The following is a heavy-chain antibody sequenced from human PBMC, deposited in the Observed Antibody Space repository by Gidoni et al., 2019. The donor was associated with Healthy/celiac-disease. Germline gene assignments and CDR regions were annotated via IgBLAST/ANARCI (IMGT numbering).Heavy chain of an antibody. J-gene: IGHJ6*02. CDR3: ARTYYDILTGYYSHYYYYGMDV. D-gene: IGHD3-9*01. V-gene: IGHV3-30-3*01. CDR1: GFTVSSYA. CDR2: ISYDGSNK. Sequence: QVQLVESGGGVVQPGRSLRLPCAASGFTVSSYAMPWVRQAPGKGLEWVAVISYDGSNKYYADSVKGRFTISRDNSKNTLYLQMNSLRAEDTAVYYCARTYYDILTGYYSHYYYYGMDVWGQGTTVTVSS.